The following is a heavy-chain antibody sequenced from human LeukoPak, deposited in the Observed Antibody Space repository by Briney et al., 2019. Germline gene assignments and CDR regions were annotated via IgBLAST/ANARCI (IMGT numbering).Heavy chain of an antibody. CDR1: GFTFSSYS. CDR2: ISSSGSYI. Sequence: GGSLRLSCAASGFTFSSYSMNRVRQAPGKGLDWVSSISSSGSYIYYADSVKGRFTISRDNAKNSLYLQMNSLKAEDTAVYYCARAGIDFWSENWFDPWGQGTLVTVSS. J-gene: IGHJ5*02. D-gene: IGHD3-3*01. CDR3: ARAGIDFWSENWFDP. V-gene: IGHV3-21*01.